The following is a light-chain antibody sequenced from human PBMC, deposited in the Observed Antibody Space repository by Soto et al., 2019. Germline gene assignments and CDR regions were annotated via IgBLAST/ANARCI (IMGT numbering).Light chain of an antibody. CDR1: SSDVGGYNY. CDR2: DVS. Sequence: QSALTQPASLSGSPGQSITISCTGTSSDVGGYNYVSWYQHHPGKAPKLMIFDVSNRPSGVSNRFSGSKSGNTASLTISGLQPEDEADYYCSSYTTSNTRQIVFGTGTKATV. V-gene: IGLV2-14*03. CDR3: SSYTTSNTRQIV. J-gene: IGLJ1*01.